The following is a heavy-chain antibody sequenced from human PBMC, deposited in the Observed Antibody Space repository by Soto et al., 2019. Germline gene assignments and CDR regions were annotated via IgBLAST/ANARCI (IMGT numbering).Heavy chain of an antibody. CDR2: IYYSGST. J-gene: IGHJ4*02. Sequence: SETLSLTCTVSGGSISSYYWSWIRQPPGKGLEWIGYIYYSGSTNYNPSLKSRVTISVDTSKNQFSLKLSSVTAADTAVYYCARDYYGDYYFDYWGQGTLVTVSS. V-gene: IGHV4-59*01. D-gene: IGHD4-17*01. CDR1: GGSISSYY. CDR3: ARDYYGDYYFDY.